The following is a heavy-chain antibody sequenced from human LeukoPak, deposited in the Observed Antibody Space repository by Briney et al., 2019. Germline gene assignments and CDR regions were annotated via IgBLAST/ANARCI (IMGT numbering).Heavy chain of an antibody. J-gene: IGHJ6*04. CDR3: AKDIGGDTMVRGVYYYYYYGMDV. CDR1: GFTFSSYA. Sequence: GGSLRLSCAASGFTFSSYAMSWVRQAPGKGLEWVSAISGSSGSTYYADSVKGRFTISRDNSKNTLYLQMNSLRAEDTAVYYCAKDIGGDTMVRGVYYYYYYGMDVWGKGTTVTVSS. D-gene: IGHD3-10*01. CDR2: ISGSSGST. V-gene: IGHV3-23*01.